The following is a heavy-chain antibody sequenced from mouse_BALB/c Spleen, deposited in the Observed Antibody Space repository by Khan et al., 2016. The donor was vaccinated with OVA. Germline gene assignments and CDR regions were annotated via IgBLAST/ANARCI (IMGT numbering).Heavy chain of an antibody. CDR3: AIEETGGGCAY. J-gene: IGHJ3*01. V-gene: IGHV1-4*01. CDR2: INPSSGYP. D-gene: IGHD1-1*02. CDR1: GYTFTSYT. Sequence: QVQLKESGAELARPGASVKMSCKASGYTFTSYTMHWVKQRPGQGLEWIGSINPSSGYPNYNQKFKDKATLTADKSSSTAYMQLSSLKSEDSAVYDCAIEETGGGCAYWGQGTLVTVAA.